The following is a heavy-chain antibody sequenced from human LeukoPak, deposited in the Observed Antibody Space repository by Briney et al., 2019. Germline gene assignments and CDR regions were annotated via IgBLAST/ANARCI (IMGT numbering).Heavy chain of an antibody. D-gene: IGHD3-22*01. Sequence: ASVKVSCKASGYTFTSYAMHWVRQAPGQRLEWMGWINAGNGNTKYSQKFQGRVTVTRDTSASTAYMELSSLRSEDTAVYYCARAPLDYYDSSLDYWGQGTLVTVSS. J-gene: IGHJ4*02. CDR3: ARAPLDYYDSSLDY. CDR1: GYTFTSYA. CDR2: INAGNGNT. V-gene: IGHV1-3*01.